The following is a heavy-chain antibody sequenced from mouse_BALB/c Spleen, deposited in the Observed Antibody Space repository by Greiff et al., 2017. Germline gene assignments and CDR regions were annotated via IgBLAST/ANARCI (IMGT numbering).Heavy chain of an antibody. Sequence: EVQLVESGPGLVKPSQSLSLTCSVTGYSITSGYYWNWIRQFPGNKLEWMGYISYDGSNNYNPSLKNRISITRDTSKNQFFLKLNSVTTEDTATYYCARDSGYYSAWFAYWGQGTLVTVSA. CDR1: GYSITSGYY. V-gene: IGHV3-6*02. CDR3: ARDSGYYSAWFAY. J-gene: IGHJ3*01. D-gene: IGHD2-3*01. CDR2: ISYDGSN.